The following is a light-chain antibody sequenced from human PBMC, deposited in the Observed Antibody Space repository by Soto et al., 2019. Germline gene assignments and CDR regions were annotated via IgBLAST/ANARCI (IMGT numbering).Light chain of an antibody. CDR3: QQYGSSQFT. CDR1: QSVSSSY. J-gene: IGKJ3*01. V-gene: IGKV3-20*01. CDR2: GAS. Sequence: EIVLTQSPGTLSLSPGERATLSCRASQSVSSSYLAWYQQKPGQAPRLLIYGASGRATGIPDRFSGSGSGTDCTLTISILETEEFEVYYCQQYGSSQFTFGPGTKVDIK.